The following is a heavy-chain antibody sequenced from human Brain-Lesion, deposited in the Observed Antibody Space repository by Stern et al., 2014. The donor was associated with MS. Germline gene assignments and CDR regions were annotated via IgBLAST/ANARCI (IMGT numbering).Heavy chain of an antibody. V-gene: IGHV5-51*01. CDR3: ARRGDSSSSGFDY. CDR1: GYRFTSNW. CDR2: IWPGDSDT. D-gene: IGHD6-6*01. Sequence: VPLVQSGAEVKKPGESLKISCKGSGYRFTSNWIGWVRQMPGKGLEWMEIIWPGDSDTRYSPSFQGQVTISADKSISTAYLQWSSLQASDTAMYYCARRGDSSSSGFDYWGQGTLVIVSS. J-gene: IGHJ4*02.